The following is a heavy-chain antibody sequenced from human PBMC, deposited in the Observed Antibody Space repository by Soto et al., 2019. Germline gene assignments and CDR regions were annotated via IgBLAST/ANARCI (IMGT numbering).Heavy chain of an antibody. V-gene: IGHV1-69*02. J-gene: IGHJ4*02. D-gene: IGHD4-17*01. Sequence: QVQLVQSGAEVKKPGSSVKVSCKASGGTFSSYPISWVRQAPGRGLEWMGRIIPLLDITNYAQKFQGRVTISADKSTATAYMDLSSLRFDDTAVYYCARGSFDYGDFVTNYWGQGTLVTVSS. CDR1: GGTFSSYP. CDR3: ARGSFDYGDFVTNY. CDR2: IIPLLDIT.